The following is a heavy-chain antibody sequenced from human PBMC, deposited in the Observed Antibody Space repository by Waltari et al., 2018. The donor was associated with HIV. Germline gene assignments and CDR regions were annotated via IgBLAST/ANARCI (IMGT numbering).Heavy chain of an antibody. J-gene: IGHJ5*02. CDR3: ARRLYYDSSGYYHNWFDP. CDR2: INPNSGDT. V-gene: IGHV1-2*02. Sequence: QVQLVQSGAEVKKPGASVKVSCKASGYTFTGYYMHWVRQAPGKGLEWMGWINPNSGDTNYAQKFQGRVTMTRDTSISTAYMELSRLRSDDTAVYYCARRLYYDSSGYYHNWFDPWGQGTLVTVSS. D-gene: IGHD3-22*01. CDR1: GYTFTGYY.